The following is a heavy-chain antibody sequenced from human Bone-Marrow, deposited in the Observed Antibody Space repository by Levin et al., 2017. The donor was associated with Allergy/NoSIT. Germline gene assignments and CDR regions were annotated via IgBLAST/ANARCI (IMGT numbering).Heavy chain of an antibody. D-gene: IGHD2-15*01. J-gene: IGHJ5*02. V-gene: IGHV4-34*01. CDR3: ARAGQCSGGRCQNWFDP. CDR1: GGSLTGGSLTYHY. Sequence: PSETLSLTCAVSGGSLTGGSLTYHYWTWIRQSPGKGLQWIGEVNHHGHTNYNPSLNGRVTISVDTSKNQFSLKLGSMTAADTAVYFCARAGQCSGGRCQNWFDPWGQGTLVTVSS. CDR2: VNHHGHT.